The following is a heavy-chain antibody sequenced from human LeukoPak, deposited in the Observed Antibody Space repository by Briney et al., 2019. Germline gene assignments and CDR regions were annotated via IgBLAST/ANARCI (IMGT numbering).Heavy chain of an antibody. CDR3: ARGDPVEMATMPWLFDY. V-gene: IGHV4-30-4*07. CDR2: ISYSGNT. D-gene: IGHD5-24*01. CDR1: GGAISSGGYS. J-gene: IGHJ4*02. Sequence: SETLSLTCAVSGGAISSGGYSWSWIRQPPGKGLEWIGYISYSGNTYYNPSLKSRVTISVDTSKNQFSLKLSSVTAADTAVYYCARGDPVEMATMPWLFDYWGQGTLVTVSS.